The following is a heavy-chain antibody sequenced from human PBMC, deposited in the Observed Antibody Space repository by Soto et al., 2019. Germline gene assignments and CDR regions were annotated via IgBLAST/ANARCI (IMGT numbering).Heavy chain of an antibody. CDR2: INHSGST. CDR1: GGSFSGYY. V-gene: IGHV4-34*01. Sequence: SXTLSLTRAVSGGSFSGYYWSWIRQPPGKGLEWIGEINHSGSTNYNPSLKSRVTISVDTSKNQFSLKLSSVTAADTAVYYCARGPKSPWLTPFFDYCGQGTLVTXSS. D-gene: IGHD5-12*01. CDR3: ARGPKSPWLTPFFDY. J-gene: IGHJ4*02.